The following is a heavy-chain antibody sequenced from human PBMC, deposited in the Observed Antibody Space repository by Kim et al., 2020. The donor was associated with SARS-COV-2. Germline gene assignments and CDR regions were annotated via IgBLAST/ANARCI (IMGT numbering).Heavy chain of an antibody. D-gene: IGHD2-15*01. CDR1: GFTFSSYA. CDR3: AKDIVVVVAATPLGWFDP. CDR2: ISGSGGST. Sequence: GGSLRLSCAATGFTFSSYAMSWVRQAPGKGLEWVSAISGSGGSTYYADSVKGRFTISRDNSKNTLYLQMNSLRAEDTAVYYCAKDIVVVVAATPLGWFDPWGQGTLVTVSS. J-gene: IGHJ5*02. V-gene: IGHV3-23*01.